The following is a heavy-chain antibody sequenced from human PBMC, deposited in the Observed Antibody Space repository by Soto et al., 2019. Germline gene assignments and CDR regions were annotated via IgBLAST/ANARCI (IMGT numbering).Heavy chain of an antibody. J-gene: IGHJ4*02. Sequence: QLQLQESGPGLVKPSDTLSLTCTVSGDSISSSTYFWGWVRQPPGKGLEWIGSVYYSGSTYYNPSLKSRVTIFVDTSENHFSLKLRSVTAADTAVYYCARHLGEGYFDYWGQGTLVTVSS. CDR1: GDSISSSTYF. CDR3: ARHLGEGYFDY. CDR2: VYYSGST. V-gene: IGHV4-39*01.